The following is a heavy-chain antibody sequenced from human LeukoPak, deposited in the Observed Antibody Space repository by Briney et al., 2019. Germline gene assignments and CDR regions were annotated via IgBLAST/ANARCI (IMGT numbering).Heavy chain of an antibody. D-gene: IGHD1-7*01. V-gene: IGHV4-34*01. CDR2: INHSGST. CDR3: ATPGTGTTGYYYYGMDV. CDR1: GGSFSGYY. J-gene: IGHJ6*02. Sequence: PSETLSLTCAVYGGSFSGYYWSWIRQPPGKGLEWIGEINHSGSTNYNPSLKSRVTISVDTSKNQFSLKLSSVTAADTAVYYCATPGTGTTGYYYYGMDVWGQGTTVTVSS.